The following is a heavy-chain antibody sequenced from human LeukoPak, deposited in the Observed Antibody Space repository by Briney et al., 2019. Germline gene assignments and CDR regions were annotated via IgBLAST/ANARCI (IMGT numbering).Heavy chain of an antibody. CDR2: INHSGST. CDR3: ARASPIPLITNFWSGYGYDY. CDR1: GVSISSGGYY. D-gene: IGHD3-3*01. V-gene: IGHV4-39*07. J-gene: IGHJ4*02. Sequence: PSETLSLTCTVSGVSISSGGYYWSWIRQPPGKGLEWIGEINHSGSTNYNPSLKSRVTISVDTSKNQFSLKLSSVTAADTAVYYCARASPIPLITNFWSGYGYDYWGQGTLVTVSS.